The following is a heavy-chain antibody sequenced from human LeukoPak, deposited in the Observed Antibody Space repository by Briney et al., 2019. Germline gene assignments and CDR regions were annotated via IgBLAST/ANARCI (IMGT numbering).Heavy chain of an antibody. CDR1: GFTFSSYA. V-gene: IGHV3-23*01. J-gene: IGHJ6*03. D-gene: IGHD1-26*01. CDR3: ASYSGSYLGYYYYYMDV. CDR2: ISGSGGST. Sequence: PGGSLRLSCAASGFTFSSYAMSWVRQAPGKGLEWVSAISGSGGSTYYADSVKGRFTISRDNSKNTLYLQMNSLRAEDTAVYYCASYSGSYLGYYYYYMDVWGKGTTVTVSS.